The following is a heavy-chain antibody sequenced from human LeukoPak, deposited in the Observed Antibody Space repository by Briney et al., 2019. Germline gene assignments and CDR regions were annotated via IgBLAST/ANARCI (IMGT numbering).Heavy chain of an antibody. V-gene: IGHV1-18*01. CDR2: ISAYNGNT. CDR3: ARDSAGSEGWELDY. CDR1: GYTFTSYG. Sequence: ASVKVSCKASGYTFTSYGISWVRQAPGQGLEWMGWISAYNGNTNYAQKLQGRVTMTSDTSTSTAYMELRSLRSDDTAVYYCARDSAGSEGWELDYWGQGTLVTVSS. D-gene: IGHD1-26*01. J-gene: IGHJ4*02.